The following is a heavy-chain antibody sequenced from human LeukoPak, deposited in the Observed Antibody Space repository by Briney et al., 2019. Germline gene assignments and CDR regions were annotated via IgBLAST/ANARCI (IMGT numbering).Heavy chain of an antibody. CDR3: AKASNTWNCFDY. D-gene: IGHD1-1*01. Sequence: GGSLRLSCAASGFTFSSYGMSWVRQAPGKGLEWVSAISGSGGSTYYADSVKGRFTISRDNSKNTLSLQMNSLRAEDTAIYYCAKASNTWNCFDYWGQGTLVTVSS. CDR2: ISGSGGST. CDR1: GFTFSSYG. J-gene: IGHJ4*02. V-gene: IGHV3-23*01.